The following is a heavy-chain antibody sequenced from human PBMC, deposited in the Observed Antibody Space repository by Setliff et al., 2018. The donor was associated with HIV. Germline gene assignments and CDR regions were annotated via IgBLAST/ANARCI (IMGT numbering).Heavy chain of an antibody. CDR3: ARQLGVTTVAKRYFDL. V-gene: IGHV4-39*01. J-gene: IGHJ2*01. CDR2: INYSGNT. Sequence: LSLTCTVSGGDYYWGWIRQPPGEGLEWIASINYSGNTYYNPSLKSRVTISVDTSKNQFSLRLSSVTAADTAVYYCARQLGVTTVAKRYFDLWGRGTLVTVSS. CDR1: GGDYY. D-gene: IGHD4-4*01.